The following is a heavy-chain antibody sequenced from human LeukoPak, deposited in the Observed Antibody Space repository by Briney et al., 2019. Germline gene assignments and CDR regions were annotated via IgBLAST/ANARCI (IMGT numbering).Heavy chain of an antibody. CDR2: ITTSGGST. CDR3: ARGAYYAMDV. Sequence: GGSLRLSCAVSGFTFSNFAMSWVRQAPGKGLEWVSAITTSGGSTYYADSVKGRFTISRDNAKNSVYLQMNSLRDEDTAVYYCARGAYYAMDVWGQGTTVTVSS. V-gene: IGHV3-23*01. J-gene: IGHJ6*02. CDR1: GFTFSNFA.